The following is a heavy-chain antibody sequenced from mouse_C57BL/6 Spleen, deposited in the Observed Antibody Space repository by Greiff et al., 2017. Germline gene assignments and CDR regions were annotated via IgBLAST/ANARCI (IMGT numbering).Heavy chain of an antibody. Sequence: VQLQQSGAELARPGASVKMSCKASGYTFTSYTMHWVKQRPGQGLEWIGYINPSSGYTKYNQKFKDKATLTAAKSSSTAYMQLSSLTSEDSAVYYCAREKTSQATLFAYWGQGTLVTVSA. CDR1: GYTFTSYT. D-gene: IGHD3-2*02. CDR3: AREKTSQATLFAY. J-gene: IGHJ3*01. V-gene: IGHV1-4*01. CDR2: INPSSGYT.